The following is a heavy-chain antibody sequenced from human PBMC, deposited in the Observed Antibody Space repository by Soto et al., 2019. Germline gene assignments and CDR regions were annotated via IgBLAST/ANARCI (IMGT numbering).Heavy chain of an antibody. D-gene: IGHD6-19*01. CDR1: EFTFSNYA. Sequence: EVQLLESGGDLAQPGGSLRLIYAASEFTFSNYAMTWVRQSPGKGLEWVSTITSAGSTFYGDTVKGRFTISRDNSKSTLYLQMNSLGAEDTAVYYCAKTDKFHSQSSGWANRFDSWGQGTRVTVSS. J-gene: IGHJ4*02. CDR2: ITSAGST. CDR3: AKTDKFHSQSSGWANRFDS. V-gene: IGHV3-23*01.